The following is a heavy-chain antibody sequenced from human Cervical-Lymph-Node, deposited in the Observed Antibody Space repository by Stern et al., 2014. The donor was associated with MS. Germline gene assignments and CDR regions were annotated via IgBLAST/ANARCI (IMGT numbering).Heavy chain of an antibody. D-gene: IGHD6-25*01. CDR3: ARDRDVYQRLSRGMGV. Sequence: VQLEESGAEVKKPGSSVRLSCKTSGGSFSSSAFSNFAFTWVRQAPGQGLEWLGGIIPLVNAPYYAQKFQGRVTIAADESTATIYMALSRLRSEDTAIYYCARDRDVYQRLSRGMGVWGQGTTVTVSS. CDR2: IIPLVNAP. CDR1: GGSFSSSA. J-gene: IGHJ6*02. V-gene: IGHV1-69*01.